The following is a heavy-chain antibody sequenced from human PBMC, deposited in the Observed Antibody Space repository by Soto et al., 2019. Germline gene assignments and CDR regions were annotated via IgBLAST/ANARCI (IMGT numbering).Heavy chain of an antibody. CDR1: GFTFSSYG. J-gene: IGHJ4*02. Sequence: GGSLRLSCAASGFTFSSYGMHWVRQAPGKGLEWVAVISYDGSNKYYADSVKGRFTISRDNSKNTLYLQMNSLRAEDTAVYYCAKDLRGYCSGGSCYSGDPPVWGQGTLVTVSS. CDR2: ISYDGSNK. CDR3: AKDLRGYCSGGSCYSGDPPV. V-gene: IGHV3-30*18. D-gene: IGHD2-15*01.